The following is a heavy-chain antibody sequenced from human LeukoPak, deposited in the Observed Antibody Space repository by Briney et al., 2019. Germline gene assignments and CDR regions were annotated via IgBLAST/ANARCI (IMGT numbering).Heavy chain of an antibody. V-gene: IGHV3-73*01. J-gene: IGHJ4*02. CDR1: GFTFSGSA. Sequence: GGSLRLSCAASGFTFSGSAMHWVRQASGKGLEWVGRIRSKANSYATAYAASVKGRFTISRDDSKNTAFLQMNSLKTEDTAVYYCTRQSSSGGAYWGQGTLVTVSS. CDR2: IRSKANSYAT. CDR3: TRQSSSGGAY. D-gene: IGHD3-10*01.